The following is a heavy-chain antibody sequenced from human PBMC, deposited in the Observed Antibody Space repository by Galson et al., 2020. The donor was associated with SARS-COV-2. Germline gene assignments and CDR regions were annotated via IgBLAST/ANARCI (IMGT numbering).Heavy chain of an antibody. CDR2: ISSSGSTI. Sequence: GGSLRLSCAASGFTFSDYYMSWIRQAPGKGLEWVLYISSSGSTIYYADSVKGRFTISRDNAKNSLYLQMNSLRAEDTAVYYCARFAPSILYCYGWYYFDYWGQGTLGTVSS. CDR1: GFTFSDYY. D-gene: IGHD5-18*01. V-gene: IGHV3-11*04. J-gene: IGHJ4*02. CDR3: ARFAPSILYCYGWYYFDY.